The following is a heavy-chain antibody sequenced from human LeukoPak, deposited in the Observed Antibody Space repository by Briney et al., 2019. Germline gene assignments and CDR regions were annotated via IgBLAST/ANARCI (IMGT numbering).Heavy chain of an antibody. V-gene: IGHV4-31*03. J-gene: IGHJ5*02. CDR2: IYYSGST. CDR3: ATHGDHGKNWFDP. CDR1: GGSISSGGYY. Sequence: SETLSLTCTVSGGSISSGGYYWSWIRQHPGKGLEWIGYIYYSGSTYYNPSLKSRVTISVDTSKNQFSLKLSSVTPADPAVYYCATHGDHGKNWFDPWGQGTLVTVSS. D-gene: IGHD4-17*01.